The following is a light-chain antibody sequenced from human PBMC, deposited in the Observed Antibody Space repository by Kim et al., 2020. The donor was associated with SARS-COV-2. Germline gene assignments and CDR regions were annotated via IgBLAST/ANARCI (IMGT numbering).Light chain of an antibody. CDR1: KLGDKY. J-gene: IGLJ1*01. V-gene: IGLV3-1*01. CDR3: QAWDSSTYV. CDR2: QDS. Sequence: VSPGQTSSITCSGDKLGDKYACWYQQKPGQSPVLVIYQDSKRPSGIPERFSGSNSGNTATLTISGTQAMDEADYYCQAWDSSTYVFGTGTKVTVL.